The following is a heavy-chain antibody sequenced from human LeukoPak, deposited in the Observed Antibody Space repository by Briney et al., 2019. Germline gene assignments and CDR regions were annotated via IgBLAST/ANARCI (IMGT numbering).Heavy chain of an antibody. CDR2: IYHSGST. CDR3: ARVTMVRGVMPNDAFDI. V-gene: IGHV4-30-2*01. J-gene: IGHJ3*02. Sequence: SQTLSLTCAVSGGSISSGGYSWSWIRQPPGKGLEWIGYIYHSGSTYYNPSLKSQVTISVDRSKNQFSLKLSSVTAADTAVYYCARVTMVRGVMPNDAFDIWGQGTMVTVSS. CDR1: GGSISSGGYS. D-gene: IGHD3-10*01.